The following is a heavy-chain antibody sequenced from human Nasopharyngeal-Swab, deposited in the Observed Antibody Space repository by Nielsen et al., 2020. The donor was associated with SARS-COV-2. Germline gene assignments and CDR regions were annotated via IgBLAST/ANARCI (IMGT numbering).Heavy chain of an antibody. CDR2: ISDSGTIK. CDR1: GFTFGSYE. J-gene: IGHJ4*02. D-gene: IGHD3-10*01. Sequence: GGSLRLSCAASGFTFGSYEMNWVRQAPGKGLEWVAYISDSGTIKQYADSVKGRFTISRDNANNSLYLEMDSLGADDTAVYYCARDLGHCYGSGKNYFFDFWGQGTLVTVSS. V-gene: IGHV3-48*03. CDR3: ARDLGHCYGSGKNYFFDF.